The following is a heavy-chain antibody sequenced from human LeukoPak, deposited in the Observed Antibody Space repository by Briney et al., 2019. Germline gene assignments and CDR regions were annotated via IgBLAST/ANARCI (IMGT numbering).Heavy chain of an antibody. V-gene: IGHV5-51*01. Sequence: GESLKISCQGSGYSFTNYWIGWVRQMPGKGLEWMGIIYPGDSDTRYSPSFQGQVTISADKSISTAYLQWSSLKASDTAMYYCARPRGYCSGGSCYGDDAFDIWGQGTMVTVSS. CDR2: IYPGDSDT. J-gene: IGHJ3*02. D-gene: IGHD2-15*01. CDR3: ARPRGYCSGGSCYGDDAFDI. CDR1: GYSFTNYW.